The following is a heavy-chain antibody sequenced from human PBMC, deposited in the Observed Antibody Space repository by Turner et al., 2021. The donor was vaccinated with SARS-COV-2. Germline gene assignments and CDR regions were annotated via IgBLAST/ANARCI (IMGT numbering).Heavy chain of an antibody. CDR2: ISYDGSYK. D-gene: IGHD6-13*01. CDR3: ARARNYSSSWYGVDVPFDP. J-gene: IGHJ5*02. V-gene: IGHV3-30-3*01. CDR1: AFTFSSYS. Sequence: QVQLVESGGGVVQPGRCLRLSCAATAFTFSSYSMHWVRQAPGKGLEWVAVISYDGSYKYYADSVKGRFTISRDNSKNTLYLQMNSLRAEDTAVYYCARARNYSSSWYGVDVPFDPWGQGTLVTVSS.